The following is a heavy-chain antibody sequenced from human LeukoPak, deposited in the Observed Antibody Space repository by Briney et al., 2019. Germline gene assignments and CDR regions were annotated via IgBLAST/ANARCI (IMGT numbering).Heavy chain of an antibody. CDR3: AKDSGTSGYYFDFDY. J-gene: IGHJ4*02. Sequence: GGSLRLSCVASGFNFSDYYMSWIRLTPGKGLEWVSYISSRSITIYYVDPVKGRFTISRDDAKNSMFLQMNSLRAEDTAVYYCAKDSGTSGYYFDFDYWGQGTLVTVSS. CDR1: GFNFSDYY. CDR2: ISSRSITI. D-gene: IGHD3-22*01. V-gene: IGHV3-11*01.